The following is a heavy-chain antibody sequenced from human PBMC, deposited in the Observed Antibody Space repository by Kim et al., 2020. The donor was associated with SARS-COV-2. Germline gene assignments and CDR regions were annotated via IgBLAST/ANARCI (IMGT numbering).Heavy chain of an antibody. V-gene: IGHV3-23*01. CDR3: GMVRGLLHFEY. Sequence: GGSLRLSCAASGFTFSSYAMSWVRQAPGKGLEWVSAISGSGGSTYYADSVKGRFTISRDNSKNTLYLQMNSLRAEDTAVYYCGMVRGLLHFEYWGQGTLVTVSS. CDR1: GFTFSSYA. D-gene: IGHD3-10*01. J-gene: IGHJ4*02. CDR2: ISGSGGST.